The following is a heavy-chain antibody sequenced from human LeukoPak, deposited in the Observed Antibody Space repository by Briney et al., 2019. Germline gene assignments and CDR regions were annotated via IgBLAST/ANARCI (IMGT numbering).Heavy chain of an antibody. V-gene: IGHV1-18*04. Sequence: GASVKVSCKASGYTFTSYGISWVRRAPGQGLEWMGWISAYNGNTNYAQKLQGRVTMTTDTSTSTAYMELRSLRSDDTAVYYCARDGRYFDWLLPFDYWGQGTLVTVSS. J-gene: IGHJ4*02. CDR1: GYTFTSYG. D-gene: IGHD3-9*01. CDR2: ISAYNGNT. CDR3: ARDGRYFDWLLPFDY.